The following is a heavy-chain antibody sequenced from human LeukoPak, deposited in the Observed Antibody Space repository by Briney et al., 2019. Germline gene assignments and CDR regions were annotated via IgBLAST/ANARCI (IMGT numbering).Heavy chain of an antibody. Sequence: GRSLRLSCAASGFTFDDYAMHWVRQAPGKGLEWVSGISWNRGSIGYADSVKGRFTISRDNAKNSLYLQMNSLRAEDTALYYCAKDLGGYCSSTSCHGRRTDGAFDIWGQGTMVTVSS. CDR2: ISWNRGSI. CDR3: AKDLGGYCSSTSCHGRRTDGAFDI. V-gene: IGHV3-9*01. J-gene: IGHJ3*02. D-gene: IGHD2-2*01. CDR1: GFTFDDYA.